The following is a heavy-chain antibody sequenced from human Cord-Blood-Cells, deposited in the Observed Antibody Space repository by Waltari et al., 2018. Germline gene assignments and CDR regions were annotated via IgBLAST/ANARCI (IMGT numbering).Heavy chain of an antibody. Sequence: QVQLQQWGAGLLKPSETLSLTCAVYGGSFSGSYWSWIRQPPGKGLEWIGEINYSGSTNYNPSLKSRVTISVDTSKNQFSLKLSSVTAADTAVYYCATRHGYSSSWYYFQHWGQGTLVTVSS. D-gene: IGHD6-13*01. V-gene: IGHV4-34*01. J-gene: IGHJ1*01. CDR3: ATRHGYSSSWYYFQH. CDR1: GGSFSGSY. CDR2: INYSGST.